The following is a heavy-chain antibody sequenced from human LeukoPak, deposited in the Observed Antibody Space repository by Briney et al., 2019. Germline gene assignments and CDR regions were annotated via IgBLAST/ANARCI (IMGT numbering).Heavy chain of an antibody. Sequence: ASVKVSCKASGYTFTSYGISWVRQAPGQGLEWMGWISAYNGNTNYAQKLQGRVTMTTDTSTSTAYMELRSLRSDDTAVYYCARDRGDSSSSGDYYYGMDVWGQGTTVTASS. D-gene: IGHD6-6*01. V-gene: IGHV1-18*01. CDR3: ARDRGDSSSSGDYYYGMDV. CDR2: ISAYNGNT. CDR1: GYTFTSYG. J-gene: IGHJ6*02.